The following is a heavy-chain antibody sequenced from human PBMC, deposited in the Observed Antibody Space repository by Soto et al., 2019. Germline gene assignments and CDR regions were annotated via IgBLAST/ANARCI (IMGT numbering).Heavy chain of an antibody. CDR3: ARAYCSSTSCVGDWFDP. J-gene: IGHJ5*02. CDR2: ISAYNGNT. Sequence: GASVKVSCKASGYTFTSYGISWVRQAPGQGLEWMGWISAYNGNTNYAQKLQGRVTMTTDTSTSTAYMELRSLRSDDTAVYYCARAYCSSTSCVGDWFDPWGQGTLVTVSS. CDR1: GYTFTSYG. V-gene: IGHV1-18*01. D-gene: IGHD2-2*01.